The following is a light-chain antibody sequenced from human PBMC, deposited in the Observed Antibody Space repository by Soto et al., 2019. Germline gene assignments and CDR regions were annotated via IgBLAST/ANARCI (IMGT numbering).Light chain of an antibody. CDR1: HSISSW. CDR3: QQYNSYSPT. CDR2: DAS. Sequence: GDRVTITCRASHSISSWLAWYQQKPGKAPKLLIYDASSLESGVPSRFSGSGSGKEFTLTISSLQPDDFATYYCQQYNSYSPTFGQGNKVEIX. V-gene: IGKV1-5*01. J-gene: IGKJ1*01.